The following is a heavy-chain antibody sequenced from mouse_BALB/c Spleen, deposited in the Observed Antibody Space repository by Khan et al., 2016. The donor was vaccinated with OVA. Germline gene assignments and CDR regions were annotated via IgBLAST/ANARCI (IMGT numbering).Heavy chain of an antibody. CDR1: GYSFTGYF. D-gene: IGHD1-1*01. J-gene: IGHJ2*01. CDR2: INPHIGET. CDR3: ARKNGSDFDY. Sequence: IQLVQSGPELVKPGASVKISCKASGYSFTGYFMNWVMQSHGKSLEWIGRINPHIGETFYNQKFKGKATLTVDESSSTAHMELRSLASTDSAVYYCARKNGSDFDYWGQGTTLTVSS. V-gene: IGHV1-20*02.